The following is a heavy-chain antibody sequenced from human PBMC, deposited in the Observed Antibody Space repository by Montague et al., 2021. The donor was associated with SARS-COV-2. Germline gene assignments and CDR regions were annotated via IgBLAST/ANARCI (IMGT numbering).Heavy chain of an antibody. D-gene: IGHD2-2*01. V-gene: IGHV4-28*05. CDR2: IYYSGSI. J-gene: IGHJ5*02. CDR1: GYSISSSNW. CDR3: ARSTCSSTSCYAGWFYP. Sequence: SETLSLTCAVSGYSISSSNWWGWIRQTPGKGLEWIGYIYYSGSIYYNPSLKSRVTMSVDTSKNQFSLKLSSVTAVDTAVYYCARSTCSSTSCYAGWFYPCGQGTLVTVSS.